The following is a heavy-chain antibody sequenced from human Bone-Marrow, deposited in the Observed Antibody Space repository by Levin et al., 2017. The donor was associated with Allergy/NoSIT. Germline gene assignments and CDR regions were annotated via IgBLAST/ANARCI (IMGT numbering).Heavy chain of an antibody. D-gene: IGHD3-10*01. V-gene: IGHV3-33*01. Sequence: GGSLRLSCAASGFTFSSYGMHWVRQAPGKGLEWVAVIWYDGSNKYYADSVKGRFTISRDNSKNTLYLQMNSLRAEDTAVYYCARDSRPMVRGVINWFDPWGQGTLVTVSS. CDR1: GFTFSSYG. CDR3: ARDSRPMVRGVINWFDP. J-gene: IGHJ5*02. CDR2: IWYDGSNK.